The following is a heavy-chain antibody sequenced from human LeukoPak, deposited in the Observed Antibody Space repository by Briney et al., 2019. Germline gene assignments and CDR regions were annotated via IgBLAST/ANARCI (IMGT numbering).Heavy chain of an antibody. J-gene: IGHJ4*02. CDR3: ARDHGYTTGDGNDY. CDR1: GFTFQTYS. V-gene: IGHV3-48*01. Sequence: GGSLRLSCTVSGFTFQTYSMNWVRQAPGKGLEWVSYISSSGSTMYYADSVKGRFTISRDNSKNTLYLQMNSLRAEDTAVYYCARDHGYTTGDGNDYWGQGTLVTVSS. CDR2: ISSSGSTM. D-gene: IGHD7-27*01.